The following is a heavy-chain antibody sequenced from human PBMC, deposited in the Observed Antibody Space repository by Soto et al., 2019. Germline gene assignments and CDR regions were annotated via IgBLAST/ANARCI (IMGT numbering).Heavy chain of an antibody. CDR1: GFLFSNYG. Sequence: QVQLVESGGGMVQPGRSLRLSCAASGFLFSNYGMHWVRQAPGKGLEWVAVISYDGSDEYYADSVKGRFTISRDKSTNTLYLQMNSLRAEDTAVYYCAKAFGIWSGYSDYWGQGTLVTVSS. J-gene: IGHJ4*02. D-gene: IGHD3-3*01. CDR3: AKAFGIWSGYSDY. CDR2: ISYDGSDE. V-gene: IGHV3-30*18.